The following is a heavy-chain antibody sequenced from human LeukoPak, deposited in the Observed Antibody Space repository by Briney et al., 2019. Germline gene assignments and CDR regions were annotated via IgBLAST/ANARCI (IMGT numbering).Heavy chain of an antibody. D-gene: IGHD3-22*01. CDR2: IYTSGST. CDR1: GGSISSYY. J-gene: IGHJ4*02. V-gene: IGHV4-4*07. Sequence: SETLSLTCTVSGGSISSYYWSWIQQPAGKGLEWIGRIYTSGSTNYNPSLKSRVTMSVDTSKNQFSLKLSSVTAADTAVYYCARAGHYYDSSGQYYFDYWGQGTLVTVSS. CDR3: ARAGHYYDSSGQYYFDY.